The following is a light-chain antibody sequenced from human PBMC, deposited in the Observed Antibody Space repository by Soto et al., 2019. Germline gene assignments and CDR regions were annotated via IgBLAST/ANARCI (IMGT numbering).Light chain of an antibody. CDR3: QLFDRYPLT. CDR1: PDIRNW. V-gene: IGKV1D-16*01. J-gene: IGKJ4*02. Sequence: DIQMTQSPSSLSASVGDRVTITCRASPDIRNWVGWYQQKPDRASKSLIYASSSLHSGVPSRFSGRGSGTDFTLTVSSLQPEDFATYYCQLFDRYPLTFGGWTKVEIK. CDR2: ASS.